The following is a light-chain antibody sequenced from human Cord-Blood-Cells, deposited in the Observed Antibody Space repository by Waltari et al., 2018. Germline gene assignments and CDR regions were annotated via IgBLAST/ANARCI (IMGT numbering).Light chain of an antibody. V-gene: IGKV1-33*01. J-gene: IGKJ2*01. Sequence: DIQMPQSPSSLSASVGDRVTITCQASQDISNYLNWYQQKPWKAPKLLMYDASNLETGVPSRFSGSGSGTDFTFTISSLQPEDIATYYCQQYDNLPYTFGQGTKREIK. CDR3: QQYDNLPYT. CDR1: QDISNY. CDR2: DAS.